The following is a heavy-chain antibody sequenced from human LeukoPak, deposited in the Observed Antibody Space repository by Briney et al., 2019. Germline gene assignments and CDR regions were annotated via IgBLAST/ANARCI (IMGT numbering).Heavy chain of an antibody. D-gene: IGHD5-24*01. J-gene: IGHJ4*02. Sequence: ASVKVSCKASGYTFTSYGISWVRQAPGQGLEWMGWISAYNGNTNYAQKLQGRVTITTDESTSTAYMELSSLRSEDTAVYYCARGRDGYNPHYYFDYWGQGTLVTVSS. CDR1: GYTFTSYG. V-gene: IGHV1-18*01. CDR3: ARGRDGYNPHYYFDY. CDR2: ISAYNGNT.